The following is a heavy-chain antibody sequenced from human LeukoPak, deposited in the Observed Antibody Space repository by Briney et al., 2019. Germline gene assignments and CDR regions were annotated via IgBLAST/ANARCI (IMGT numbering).Heavy chain of an antibody. J-gene: IGHJ2*01. CDR2: IYHSGST. V-gene: IGHV4-4*02. CDR1: GXSITNSNW. D-gene: IGHD5-18*01. CDR3: ARGTGYSYGHGNFDL. Sequence: SGTLSLTCAVSGXSITNSNWWSWVRQPPGKGLEWIGEIYHSGSTNYNPSLKSRVTISVDKSKNQFSLTLSSVTAADTAVYYCARGTGYSYGHGNFDLWGRGTLVTVSS.